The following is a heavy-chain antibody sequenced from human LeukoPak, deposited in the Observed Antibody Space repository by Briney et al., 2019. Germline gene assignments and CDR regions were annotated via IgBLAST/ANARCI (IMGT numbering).Heavy chain of an antibody. J-gene: IGHJ4*02. CDR1: GGSISSGSYY. V-gene: IGHV4-61*02. D-gene: IGHD3-22*01. Sequence: SETLSLXCTVSGGSISSGSYYWSWIRQPAGKGLEWIGRIYTSGSTNYNPSLKSRVTISVDTSKNQFSLKLSSVTAADTAVYYCARGGGSYYYDSSGLYWGQGTLVTVPS. CDR3: ARGGGSYYYDSSGLY. CDR2: IYTSGST.